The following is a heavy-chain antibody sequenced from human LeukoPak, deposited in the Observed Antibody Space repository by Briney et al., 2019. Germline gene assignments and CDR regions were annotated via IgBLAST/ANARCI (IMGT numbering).Heavy chain of an antibody. CDR2: IIPIFGTA. J-gene: IGHJ4*02. V-gene: IGHV1-69*13. Sequence: SVKVSCKASGYTFTGYYMHWVRQAPGQGLEWMGGIIPIFGTANYAQKFQGRVTITADESTSTAYMELSSLRSEDTAVYYCARRIADFWSGYYYYFDYWGQGTLVTVSS. CDR1: GYTFTGYY. D-gene: IGHD3-3*01. CDR3: ARRIADFWSGYYYYFDY.